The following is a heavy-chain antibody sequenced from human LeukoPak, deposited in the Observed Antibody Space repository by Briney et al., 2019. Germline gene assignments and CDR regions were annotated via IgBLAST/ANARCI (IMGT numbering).Heavy chain of an antibody. CDR3: ARGQEYYYDSSAYSKFDY. D-gene: IGHD3-22*01. Sequence: GGSLSLSCTASGCTFSNYGMHWVRQPPGKGLEYMAAIWYGGSNKYYADPVKGGSTISRDNSKNTLYLQMNSLRAEDTALYYCARGQEYYYDSSAYSKFDYWGQGTLVTVSS. CDR1: GCTFSNYG. V-gene: IGHV3-33*01. J-gene: IGHJ4*02. CDR2: IWYGGSNK.